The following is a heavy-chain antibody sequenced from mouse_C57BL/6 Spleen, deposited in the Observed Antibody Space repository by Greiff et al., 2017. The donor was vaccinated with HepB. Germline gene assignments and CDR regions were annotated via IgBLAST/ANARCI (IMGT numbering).Heavy chain of an antibody. CDR1: GFTFSSYA. D-gene: IGHD1-1*01. V-gene: IGHV5-9-1*02. CDR2: ISSGGEYI. CDR3: TRVYDSHGYFDV. Sequence: EVKLMESGEGLVKPGGSLKLSCAASGFTFSSYAMSWVRQTPEKRLEWVAYISSGGEYIYYADTVKGRFTISRDNARNTLYLQMSSLKSEDTAMYYCTRVYDSHGYFDVWGTGTTVTVSS. J-gene: IGHJ1*03.